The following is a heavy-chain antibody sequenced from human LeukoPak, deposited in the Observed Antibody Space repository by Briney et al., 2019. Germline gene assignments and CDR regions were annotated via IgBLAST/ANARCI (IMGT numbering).Heavy chain of an antibody. CDR2: ISYDGSNK. J-gene: IGHJ4*02. V-gene: IGHV3-30*18. Sequence: GRSLTLSCAASGFTFSSYGMHWVRQAPGKGLEWVAVISYDGSNKYYADSVKGRFTISRDNSKNTLYLQMNSLRAEDTAVYYFAKVRAIRYFDWLWVIDYWGQGTLVTVSS. D-gene: IGHD3-9*01. CDR1: GFTFSSYG. CDR3: AKVRAIRYFDWLWVIDY.